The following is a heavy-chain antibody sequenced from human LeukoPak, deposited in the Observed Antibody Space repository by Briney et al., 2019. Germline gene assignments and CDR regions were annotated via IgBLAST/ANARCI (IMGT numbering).Heavy chain of an antibody. CDR1: GFTFSSNG. Sequence: PGGSLRLSCAASGFTFSSNGMHWVRQAPGKGLEWVAVISYDGSNKYYADSVKGRFTISRDNSKNTLYLQMNSLRAEDTAVYYCAKGTNLYSSEFDYWGQGTLVTVSS. CDR3: AKGTNLYSSEFDY. D-gene: IGHD6-19*01. CDR2: ISYDGSNK. J-gene: IGHJ4*02. V-gene: IGHV3-30*18.